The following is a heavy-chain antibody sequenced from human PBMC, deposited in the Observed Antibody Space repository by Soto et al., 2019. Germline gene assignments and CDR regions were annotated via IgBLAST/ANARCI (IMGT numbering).Heavy chain of an antibody. CDR3: ARGRTSVRYGGFDY. D-gene: IGHD2-2*01. J-gene: IGHJ4*02. CDR2: ISSSGTT. Sequence: SETLSLTCTVSGGSISSYYWSWIRQPPGKGLEWIGYISSSGTTNYNPSLESRVTTSVDTSKNQFSLNLSSVTAADTAVYYCARGRTSVRYGGFDYWGQGILVTVSS. V-gene: IGHV4-59*01. CDR1: GGSISSYY.